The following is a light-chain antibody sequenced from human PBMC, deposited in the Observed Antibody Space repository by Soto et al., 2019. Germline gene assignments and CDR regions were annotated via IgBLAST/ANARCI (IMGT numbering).Light chain of an antibody. CDR1: QSVSSSY. CDR2: GAS. CDR3: QRYGSSPWP. Sequence: EIVLTQSPGTLSLSPGERATLSCRASQSVSSSYLAWYQQKPGQAPRLLIYGASSRATGIPDRFSGSGSGTDFPLTISRRELEVFAVYYCQRYGSSPWPFGQGPKVDIK. V-gene: IGKV3-20*01. J-gene: IGKJ1*01.